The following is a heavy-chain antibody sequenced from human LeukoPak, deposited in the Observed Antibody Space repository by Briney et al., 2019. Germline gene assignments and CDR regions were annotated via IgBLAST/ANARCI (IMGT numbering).Heavy chain of an antibody. D-gene: IGHD5-24*01. CDR3: ARMRWLQPSIDY. V-gene: IGHV3-23*01. Sequence: PGGSLRLSCVSSGFTFSSYAMTWVRQAPGKGLEWVSALSGSGSSTHYADAVRGRFTISRDNSKNTMYLQMNSLRAEDTAVYYCARMRWLQPSIDYWGQGTLVTVSS. CDR2: LSGSGSST. J-gene: IGHJ4*02. CDR1: GFTFSSYA.